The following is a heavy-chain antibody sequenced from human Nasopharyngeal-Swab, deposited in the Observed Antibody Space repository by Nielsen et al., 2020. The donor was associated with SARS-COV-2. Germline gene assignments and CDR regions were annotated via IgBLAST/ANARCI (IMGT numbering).Heavy chain of an antibody. D-gene: IGHD3-9*01. CDR1: GFTFSSYA. J-gene: IGHJ3*02. CDR2: ISGSGGST. CDR3: AKSLRQLLEWFTYDILTGYYSDAFDI. Sequence: GGSLRLSCAASGFTFSSYAMSWVRQAPGKGLEWVSAISGSGGSTYYADSVKGRFTISRDNSKNTLYLQMNSLRAEDTAVYYCAKSLRQLLEWFTYDILTGYYSDAFDIWGQGTMVTVSS. V-gene: IGHV3-23*01.